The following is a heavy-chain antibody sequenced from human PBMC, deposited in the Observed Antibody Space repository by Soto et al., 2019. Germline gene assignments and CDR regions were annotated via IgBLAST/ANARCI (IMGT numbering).Heavy chain of an antibody. V-gene: IGHV4-59*01. J-gene: IGHJ4*02. CDR3: ARVMSCDFWSGRYFDY. Sequence: SETLSLTCTVSGGSISSYYWSWIRQPPGKGLEWIGYIYYSGSTNYNPSLKSRVTISVDTSKNQFSLKLSSVTAADTAVYYCARVMSCDFWSGRYFDYWGQGTLVTVSS. D-gene: IGHD3-3*01. CDR2: IYYSGST. CDR1: GGSISSYY.